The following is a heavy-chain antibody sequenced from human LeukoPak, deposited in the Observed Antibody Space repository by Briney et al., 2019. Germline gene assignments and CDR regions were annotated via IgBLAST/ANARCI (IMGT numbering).Heavy chain of an antibody. CDR2: INHRGST. V-gene: IGHV4-34*01. CDR3: ANRGSGWHFDY. J-gene: IGHJ4*02. Sequence: SETLSLTCAVYGGSFSGYYWSWIRQPPGKGLEWIGEINHRGSTNYNPSLKSRVTISVDTSKNQFSLKLSSVTAADTAVYYCANRGSGWHFDYWGQGTLVTVSS. D-gene: IGHD6-19*01. CDR1: GGSFSGYY.